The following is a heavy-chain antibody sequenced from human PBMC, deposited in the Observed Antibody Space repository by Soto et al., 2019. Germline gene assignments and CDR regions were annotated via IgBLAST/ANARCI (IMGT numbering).Heavy chain of an antibody. J-gene: IGHJ6*03. CDR1: GGSFSGYY. CDR2: INHSGST. D-gene: IGHD5-12*01. V-gene: IGHV4-34*01. Sequence: SETLSLTCAVYGGSFSGYYWSWIRQPPGKGLKWIGSINHSGSTNFNPSLKSRVTISVDTSKNQFSLKLSSVTAADTAVYYCARSGYSGYGRYYYYYYMDVWGKGTTVTVSS. CDR3: ARSGYSGYGRYYYYYYMDV.